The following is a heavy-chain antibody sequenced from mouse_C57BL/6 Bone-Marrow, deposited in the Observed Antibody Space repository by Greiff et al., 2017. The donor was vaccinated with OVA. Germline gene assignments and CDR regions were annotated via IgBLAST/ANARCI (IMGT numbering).Heavy chain of an antibody. CDR3: ARDKDY. CDR2: ISDGGSYT. V-gene: IGHV5-4*01. Sequence: EVKVEESGGGLVKPGGSLKLSCAASGFTFSSYAMSWVRQTPEKRLEWVATISDGGSYTYYPDNVKGRFTISRDNAKNNLYLQMSHLKSEDTAMYYCARDKDYWGQGTSVTVSS. CDR1: GFTFSSYA. J-gene: IGHJ4*01.